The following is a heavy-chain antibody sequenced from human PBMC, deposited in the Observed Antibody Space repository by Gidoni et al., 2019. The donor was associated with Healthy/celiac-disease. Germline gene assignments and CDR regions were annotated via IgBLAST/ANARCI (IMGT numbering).Heavy chain of an antibody. V-gene: IGHV3-74*01. CDR3: ARAGRSSWLDY. CDR1: GLTFSSNW. Sequence: EAQLVESGGGLVQPGGSLRLSCATSGLTFSSNWMHWVRQAPGKGLVWVSRIKNDGSSTSYADSVKGRFTISRDNAKNTLYLQLNSLRAEDTAVYYCARAGRSSWLDYWGQGTVVTVSS. J-gene: IGHJ4*02. D-gene: IGHD6-13*01. CDR2: IKNDGSST.